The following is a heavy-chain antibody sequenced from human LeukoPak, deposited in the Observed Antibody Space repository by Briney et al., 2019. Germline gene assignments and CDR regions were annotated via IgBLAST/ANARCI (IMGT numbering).Heavy chain of an antibody. CDR2: ISVSGGTT. CDR1: GFTVSSNY. J-gene: IGHJ4*02. CDR3: AKDPVSSDYYFSKNYFDY. V-gene: IGHV3-23*01. D-gene: IGHD3-22*01. Sequence: GGSLRLSCAASGFTVSSNYMSWVRQAPGKGLEWVSGISVSGGTTYYADSVKGRFTISRDNSKNTLYLQMNSLRAEDTAVYYCAKDPVSSDYYFSKNYFDYWGQGTLVTVSS.